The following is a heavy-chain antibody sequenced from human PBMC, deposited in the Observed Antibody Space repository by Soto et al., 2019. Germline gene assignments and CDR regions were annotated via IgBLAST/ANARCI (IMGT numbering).Heavy chain of an antibody. V-gene: IGHV3-23*01. Sequence: EVQLLESGGGLVQPGGSLRLSCAASGFTFSSYAMSWVRQAPGKGLEWVSAISGSGGSTYYADSVKGRFSISRDNSRNTMYLLMNILSGQDTAVYHCAKVVGIAAADVWDCWGQGTLVTVSS. CDR3: AKVVGIAAADVWDC. J-gene: IGHJ4*02. CDR1: GFTFSSYA. CDR2: ISGSGGST. D-gene: IGHD6-13*01.